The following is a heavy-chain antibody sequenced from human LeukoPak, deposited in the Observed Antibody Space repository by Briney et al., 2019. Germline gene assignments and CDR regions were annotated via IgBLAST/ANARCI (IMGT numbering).Heavy chain of an antibody. V-gene: IGHV4-59*01. J-gene: IGHJ4*02. CDR1: GGSISSYY. D-gene: IGHD6-19*01. Sequence: PSETLSLTCTVSGGSISSYYWSWIRQPPGKGLEWLGYIYYSGSTNYNPSLKSRVTISVDTSKNQFSLKLSSVTAADTAVYYCARSSEWLRIYFDYWGQGTLVTVSS. CDR2: IYYSGST. CDR3: ARSSEWLRIYFDY.